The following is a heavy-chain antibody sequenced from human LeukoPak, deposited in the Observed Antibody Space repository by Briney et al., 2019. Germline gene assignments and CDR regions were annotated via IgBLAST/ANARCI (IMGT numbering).Heavy chain of an antibody. J-gene: IGHJ4*02. CDR3: ARDAGVVVPAAHFDY. CDR2: INPNSGGT. CDR1: GYTFTGYY. D-gene: IGHD2-2*01. V-gene: IGHV1-2*02. Sequence: ASVKVSCKASGYTFTGYYMHWVRQAPGQGLEWMGWINPNSGGTNYAQKFQGRVTMTRDTSISTAYMELSRLRAEDTAVYYCARDAGVVVPAAHFDYWGQGTLVTVSS.